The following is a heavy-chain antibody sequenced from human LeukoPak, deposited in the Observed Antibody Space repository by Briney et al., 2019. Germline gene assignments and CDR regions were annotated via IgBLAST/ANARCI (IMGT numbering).Heavy chain of an antibody. V-gene: IGHV4-4*07. CDR2: IYTSGST. CDR1: GGSISSYY. D-gene: IGHD3-22*01. Sequence: NASETLSLTCTVSGGSISSYYWSWIRQPAGKGLEWIGRIYTSGSTNCNPSLKSRVTISVDTSKNQFSLKLSSVTAADTAVYYCARTLSSGYPDYFYYMDVWGKGTTVTVSS. CDR3: ARTLSSGYPDYFYYMDV. J-gene: IGHJ6*03.